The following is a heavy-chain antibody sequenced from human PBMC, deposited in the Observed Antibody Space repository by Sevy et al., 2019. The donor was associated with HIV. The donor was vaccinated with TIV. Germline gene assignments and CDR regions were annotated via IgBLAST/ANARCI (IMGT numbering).Heavy chain of an antibody. CDR1: GFTFSSYG. CDR3: AKTLKIKDYYYGMDV. D-gene: IGHD3-16*01. Sequence: GGSLRLSCAASGFTFSSYGMHWVRQAPGKGLEWVAFIRYGGSNKYYADSVKGRFTISRDNSKNTLYLQMNSLRAEDTAVYYCAKTLKIKDYYYGMDVWGQGTTVTVSS. CDR2: IRYGGSNK. J-gene: IGHJ6*02. V-gene: IGHV3-30*02.